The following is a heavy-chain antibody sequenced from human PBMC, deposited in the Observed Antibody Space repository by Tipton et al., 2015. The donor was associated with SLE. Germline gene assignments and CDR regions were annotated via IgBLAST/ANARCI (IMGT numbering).Heavy chain of an antibody. J-gene: IGHJ5*02. CDR3: ARWDDYGAGNWFDP. D-gene: IGHD4-17*01. CDR2: IYYSGST. CDR1: GGSISSGDYY. Sequence: TLSLTCTVSGGSISSGDYYWSWIRQPPGKGLEWIGYIYYSGSTNYNPSLKSRVTISVDTSKNQFSLKLSSVTAADTAVYYCARWDDYGAGNWFDPWGQGTLVTVSS. V-gene: IGHV4-61*08.